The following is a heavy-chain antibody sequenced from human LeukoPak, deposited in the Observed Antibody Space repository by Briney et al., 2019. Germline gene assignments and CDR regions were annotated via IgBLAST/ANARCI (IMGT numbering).Heavy chain of an antibody. CDR3: ARSKGITIFGVTDY. J-gene: IGHJ4*02. CDR1: GYTFTGYY. D-gene: IGHD3-3*01. Sequence: ASVKVSCKASGYTFTGYYMHWVRQAPGQGLEWMGWINPNSGGTNYAQKFQGRVTMTRDTSISTAYMELSRLRSDDTAVYYRARSKGITIFGVTDYWGQGTLVTVSS. V-gene: IGHV1-2*02. CDR2: INPNSGGT.